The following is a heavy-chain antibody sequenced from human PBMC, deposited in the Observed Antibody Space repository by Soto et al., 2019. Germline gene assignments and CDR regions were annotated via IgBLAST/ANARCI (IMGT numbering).Heavy chain of an antibody. V-gene: IGHV3-30-3*01. Sequence: QVQEVESGGGVVQPGRSLRLSCAASGFTFSSYAMHWVRQAPGKGLEWVAIISYDGSKKYYTDSVKGRFTISRDNPKNTLYLQMNSLRPEDTAVYYCARDYYGSGSLDYWGQGTLVTVSS. J-gene: IGHJ4*02. CDR1: GFTFSSYA. CDR3: ARDYYGSGSLDY. D-gene: IGHD3-10*01. CDR2: ISYDGSKK.